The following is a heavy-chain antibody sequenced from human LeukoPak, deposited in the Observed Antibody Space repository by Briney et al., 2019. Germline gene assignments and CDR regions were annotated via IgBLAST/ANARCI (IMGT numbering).Heavy chain of an antibody. CDR2: IQYSGST. CDR3: ASLIYDSSGYYFDK. D-gene: IGHD3-22*01. J-gene: IGHJ4*02. V-gene: IGHV4-59*08. CDR1: GGSISSYH. Sequence: PSETLSLTCTVSGGSISSYHWSWIRQSPGKGLEWMGYIQYSGSTNRNPSLKSRVTISVDTSKNKFSLKLSSVTAADTAVYYCASLIYDSSGYYFDKWGQGTLVTVSP.